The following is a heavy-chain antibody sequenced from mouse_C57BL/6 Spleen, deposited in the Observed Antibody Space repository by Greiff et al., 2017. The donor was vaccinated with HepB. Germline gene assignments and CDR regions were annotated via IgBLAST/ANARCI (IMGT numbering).Heavy chain of an antibody. Sequence: EVMLVESGGGLVKPGGSLKLSCAASGFTFSSYAMSWVRQTPEKRLEWVATISDGGSYTYYPDNVKGRFTISRDNAKNNLYLQMSHLKSEDTAMYYCARDREYYGSSYDWYFDVWGTGTTVTVSS. CDR3: ARDREYYGSSYDWYFDV. CDR2: ISDGGSYT. J-gene: IGHJ1*03. CDR1: GFTFSSYA. D-gene: IGHD1-1*01. V-gene: IGHV5-4*01.